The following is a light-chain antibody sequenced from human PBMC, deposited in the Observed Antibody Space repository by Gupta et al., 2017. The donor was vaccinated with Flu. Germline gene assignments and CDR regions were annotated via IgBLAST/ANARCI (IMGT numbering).Light chain of an antibody. CDR2: AVT. Sequence: QSASTQPRSVSGSPGQSVTLSCTGPSNDVGDYNRVSWYEKRPGKAHKLILYAVTERPSGVPDPFSCSKSGTTASLTISSLQSDDEADYYCSSHADRARGTWVFGTGTTVTVL. CDR3: SSHADRARGTWV. CDR1: SNDVGDYNR. V-gene: IGLV2-11*01. J-gene: IGLJ1*01.